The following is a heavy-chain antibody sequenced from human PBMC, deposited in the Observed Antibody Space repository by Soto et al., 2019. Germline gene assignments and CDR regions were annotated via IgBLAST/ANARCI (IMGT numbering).Heavy chain of an antibody. D-gene: IGHD1-26*01. CDR1: GYTFTSYA. V-gene: IGHV1-3*01. CDR2: INAGNGKT. CDR3: AREFIVGG. Sequence: QVQLVQSGAEVEKPGASVKVSCKASGYTFTSYAMNWVRQAPGQRLEWMGWINAGNGKTKYSQKFQGRVTITRDTSASTAYMELSSLRSEDTAVYYCAREFIVGGWGQGTLVTVSS. J-gene: IGHJ4*02.